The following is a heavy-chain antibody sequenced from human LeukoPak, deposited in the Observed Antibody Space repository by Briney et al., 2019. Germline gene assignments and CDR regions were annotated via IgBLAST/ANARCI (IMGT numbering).Heavy chain of an antibody. J-gene: IGHJ4*02. CDR3: ARVRGAAVGGDY. CDR1: EYTFTSYY. CDR2: INPNSGGT. D-gene: IGHD6-19*01. V-gene: IGHV1-2*02. Sequence: ASVKVSCKASEYTFTSYYMHWVRQTPGQGLEGMGWINPNSGGTNYAQKFQGRVTMTRDTSISTAYMELSRLRSDDTAVYYCARVRGAAVGGDYWGQGTLVTVSS.